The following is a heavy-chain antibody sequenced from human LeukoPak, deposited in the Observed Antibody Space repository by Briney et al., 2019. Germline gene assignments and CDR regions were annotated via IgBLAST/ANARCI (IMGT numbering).Heavy chain of an antibody. CDR1: GGSISSYY. CDR3: AREGYSSGWHHIDY. CDR2: IYYSGST. Sequence: SETLSLTCTVSGGSISSYYWSWIRQPPGKGLEWIGYIYYSGSTNYNPSLKSRVTISVDTSKNQFSLKLSSVTAADTAVYYCAREGYSSGWHHIDYWGQGTLVTVSS. V-gene: IGHV4-59*01. J-gene: IGHJ4*02. D-gene: IGHD6-19*01.